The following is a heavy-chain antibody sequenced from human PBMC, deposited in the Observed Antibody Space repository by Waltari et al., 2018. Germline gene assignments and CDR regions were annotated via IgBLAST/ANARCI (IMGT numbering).Heavy chain of an antibody. J-gene: IGHJ4*02. CDR3: AKDQGGSGSYYDY. CDR1: GFTFSSYG. D-gene: IGHD3-10*01. V-gene: IGHV3-30*18. CDR2: IWYDGSNK. Sequence: QVQLVESGGGVVQPGRSLRLSCAASGFTFSSYGMHWARQAPGKGLEWVAVIWYDGSNKYYADSVKCRFTISRDNSKNTLYLQMNSLRAEDTAMYYCAKDQGGSGSYYDYWGQGTLVTVSS.